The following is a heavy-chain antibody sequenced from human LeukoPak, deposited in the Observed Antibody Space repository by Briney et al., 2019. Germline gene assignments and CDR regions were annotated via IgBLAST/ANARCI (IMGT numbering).Heavy chain of an antibody. CDR2: INPNSGGT. J-gene: IGHJ6*02. CDR1: GYTFTGYY. CDR3: ARGYCSSTSCYGPYYGMDV. Sequence: GASVKVYCKASGYTFTGYYMHWVRQAPGQGLEWMGWINPNSGGTNYAQKFQGRVTMTRDTSISTAYMELSRLRSDDTAVYYCARGYCSSTSCYGPYYGMDVWGQGTTVTVSS. D-gene: IGHD2-2*01. V-gene: IGHV1-2*02.